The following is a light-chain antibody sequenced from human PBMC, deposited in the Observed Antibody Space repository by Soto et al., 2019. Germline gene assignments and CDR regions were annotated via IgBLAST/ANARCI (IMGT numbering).Light chain of an antibody. V-gene: IGKV3-20*01. Sequence: EIVLTQSPGTLSLSPGEGATLSCRASQNINSFLAWYQQRRGQAPRLLIHGVTNRATGIPDRFSGSGSGQDFTLTTSRLDPEAFAVYYCHQYGGSPRTFGQGTKVEVK. CDR2: GVT. CDR1: QNINSF. CDR3: HQYGGSPRT. J-gene: IGKJ1*01.